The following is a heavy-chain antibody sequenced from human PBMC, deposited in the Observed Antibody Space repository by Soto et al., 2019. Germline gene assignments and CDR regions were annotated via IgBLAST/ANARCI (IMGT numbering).Heavy chain of an antibody. CDR3: ARNTIFGVVPERHYYYYGMDV. CDR1: GFTFSSYS. Sequence: GGSLRLSCAASGFTFSSYSMNWVRQAPGKGLEWVSSISSSSSYIYYADSVKGRFTISRDNAKNSLYLQMNSLRAEDTAVYYCARNTIFGVVPERHYYYYGMDVWGQGTTVTVSS. V-gene: IGHV3-21*01. D-gene: IGHD3-3*01. CDR2: ISSSSSYI. J-gene: IGHJ6*02.